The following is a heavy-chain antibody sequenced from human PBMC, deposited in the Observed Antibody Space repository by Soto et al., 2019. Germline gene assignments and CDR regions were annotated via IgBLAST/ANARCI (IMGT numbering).Heavy chain of an antibody. CDR2: IIPIFGTA. D-gene: IGHD3-22*01. CDR1: GGTFSSYA. Sequence: ASVKVSCKASGGTFSSYAISWVRQAPGQGLEWMGGIIPIFGTANYAQKFQGRVTITADESTSTAYMELSSLRSEDTAVYYCASGIHTMIRSLGYWGQGTLVTVSS. V-gene: IGHV1-69*13. J-gene: IGHJ4*02. CDR3: ASGIHTMIRSLGY.